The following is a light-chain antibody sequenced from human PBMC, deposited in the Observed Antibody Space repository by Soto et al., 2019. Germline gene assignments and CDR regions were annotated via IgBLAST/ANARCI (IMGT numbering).Light chain of an antibody. V-gene: IGLV2-14*01. CDR1: SSDVGGYNY. CDR3: SSYTSSSTPLYV. CDR2: EVS. J-gene: IGLJ1*01. Sequence: QSALTQPASVSWSPGQSITISCTGTSSDVGGYNYVSWYQQHPGKAPKLMIYEVSNRPSGVSNRFSGSKSGNTASLTISGLQAEDEADYYCSSYTSSSTPLYVFGTGTQLTVL.